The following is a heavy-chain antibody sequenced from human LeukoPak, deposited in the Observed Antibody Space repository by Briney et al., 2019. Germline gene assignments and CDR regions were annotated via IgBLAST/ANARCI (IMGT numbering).Heavy chain of an antibody. J-gene: IGHJ4*02. CDR1: GVSVSSTNW. Sequence: PSETLSLTCGVSGVSVSSTNWWTCIRQPPGKGLEWIGEVHLDGRTNFNPSLKSRLTMSVDLSENRVSLKLTSVTAADTAVYYCAREGGFYRPLDYSGKGTLVTVSS. D-gene: IGHD6-25*01. CDR2: VHLDGRT. CDR3: AREGGFYRPLDY. V-gene: IGHV4-4*02.